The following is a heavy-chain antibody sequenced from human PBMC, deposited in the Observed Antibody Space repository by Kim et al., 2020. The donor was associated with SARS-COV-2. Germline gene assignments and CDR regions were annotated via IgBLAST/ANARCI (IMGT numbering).Heavy chain of an antibody. Sequence: ASVKVSCKASGYTFTSYAMHWVRQAPGQRLEWMGWINAGNGNTKYSQKFQGRVTITRDTSASTAYMELSSLRSEDTAVYYCARGRVYGSGSYSYYFDYWGQGTLVTVSS. J-gene: IGHJ4*02. D-gene: IGHD3-10*01. CDR2: INAGNGNT. V-gene: IGHV1-3*01. CDR3: ARGRVYGSGSYSYYFDY. CDR1: GYTFTSYA.